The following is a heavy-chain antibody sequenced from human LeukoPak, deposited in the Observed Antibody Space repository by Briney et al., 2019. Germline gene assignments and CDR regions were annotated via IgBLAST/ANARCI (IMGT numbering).Heavy chain of an antibody. CDR2: ISAYNGNT. V-gene: IGHV1-18*01. D-gene: IGHD6-13*01. CDR3: ARFYSSSWHYYYYYMDV. Sequence: ASVKVSCKASGYTFTSYGISWVRQAPGQGLEWMGWISAYNGNTNYAQKLQGRVTITTDTSTSTAYMELRSLRSDDTAVYYCARFYSSSWHYYYYYMDVWGKGTTVTVS. CDR1: GYTFTSYG. J-gene: IGHJ6*03.